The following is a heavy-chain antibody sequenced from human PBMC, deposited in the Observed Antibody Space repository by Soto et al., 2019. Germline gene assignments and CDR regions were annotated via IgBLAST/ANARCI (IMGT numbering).Heavy chain of an antibody. CDR1: GGSISSSNW. CDR3: ARDRGSSGGYYYYGMDV. Sequence: TSETLSLTCAVSGGSISSSNWCSWVRQPPGKGLEWIGEIYHSGSTNYNPSLKSRVTISVDKSKNQFSLKLSSVTAADTAVYYCARDRGSSGGYYYYGMDVWGQGTTVTVSS. J-gene: IGHJ6*02. V-gene: IGHV4-4*02. D-gene: IGHD6-6*01. CDR2: IYHSGST.